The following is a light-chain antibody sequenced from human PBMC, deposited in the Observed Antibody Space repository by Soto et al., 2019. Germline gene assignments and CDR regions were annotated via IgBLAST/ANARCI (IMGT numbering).Light chain of an antibody. V-gene: IGKV3-20*01. Sequence: EIVLTQSPGTLSLSPGERATLSCRASQSVSSNYLAWYQQKPGQAPRLLIYGASSRATGIPDRFSGSGSGXXXXXXXXRLEPEDFAVYYCQQYGSSPGYTFGQGTKLEIK. J-gene: IGKJ2*01. CDR2: GAS. CDR1: QSVSSNY. CDR3: QQYGSSPGYT.